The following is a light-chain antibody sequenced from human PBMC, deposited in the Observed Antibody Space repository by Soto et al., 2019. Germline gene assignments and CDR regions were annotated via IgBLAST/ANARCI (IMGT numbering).Light chain of an antibody. CDR3: QVYGPSPPIA. Sequence: EIVLTQSPATLSLSPGERATLSCRASPSVTNYLAWYQQKPGQAPRLLIYGAFNRATGIPARFSGSGSGTDFTLTISRLEPEDFAVFYCQVYGPSPPIAFGQGTRLEIK. J-gene: IGKJ5*01. V-gene: IGKV3-20*01. CDR2: GAF. CDR1: PSVTNY.